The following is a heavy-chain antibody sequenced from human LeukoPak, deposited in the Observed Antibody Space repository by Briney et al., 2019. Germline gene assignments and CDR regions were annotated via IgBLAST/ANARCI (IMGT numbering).Heavy chain of an antibody. V-gene: IGHV3-30*02. D-gene: IGHD5-18*01. CDR3: AKGQPWIQLWLATFDI. Sequence: GGSLRLSCAASGFTFSSYGMHWVRRAPGKGLEWVVFIRYDGSNKYYADSVKGRFTISRDNSKNTLYLQMNSLRAEDTAVYYCAKGQPWIQLWLATFDIWGQGTMVTVSS. J-gene: IGHJ3*02. CDR1: GFTFSSYG. CDR2: IRYDGSNK.